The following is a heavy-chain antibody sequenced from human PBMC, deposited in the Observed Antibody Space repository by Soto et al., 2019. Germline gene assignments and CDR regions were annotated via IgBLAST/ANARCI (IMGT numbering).Heavy chain of an antibody. D-gene: IGHD2-15*01. CDR3: ARGQGYCSGGICYYYYYGMDV. CDR2: IIPTSGTA. V-gene: IGHV1-69*13. CDR1: GGTFSSDA. J-gene: IGHJ6*02. Sequence: ASVKVSCKASGGTFSSDAFSWVRQAPGQGLEWMGGIIPTSGTADYAQKFQGRATITADESTSTAYMELSSLTSEDTAVYFCARGQGYCSGGICYYYYYGMDVWGQGTTVTVSS.